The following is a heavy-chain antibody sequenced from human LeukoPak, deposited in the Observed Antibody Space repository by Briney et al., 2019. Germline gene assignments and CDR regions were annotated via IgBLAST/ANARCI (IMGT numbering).Heavy chain of an antibody. D-gene: IGHD2-2*01. Sequence: SETLSLTCAVYGGSFSGYYWSWIRQPPGKGLEWIGEINHSGSTNYNPSLKSRVAISVDTSKNQFSLKLSSVTAADTAVYYCARRPYCSSTSCPKYYFDYWGQGTLVTVSS. CDR3: ARRPYCSSTSCPKYYFDY. V-gene: IGHV4-34*01. CDR1: GGSFSGYY. J-gene: IGHJ4*02. CDR2: INHSGST.